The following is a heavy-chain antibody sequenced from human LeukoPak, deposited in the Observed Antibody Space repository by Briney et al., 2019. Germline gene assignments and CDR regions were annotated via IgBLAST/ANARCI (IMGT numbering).Heavy chain of an antibody. CDR2: INPSGGST. Sequence: ASVKVSCKASGYTFTSYYLHWVRQTPGQGLEWMGIINPSGGSTSYAQKFQGRVTMTRDTSTTTVYMELSSLRSEDTALYYCARDSDTSSSFGYRGQGTLVTVSS. V-gene: IGHV1-46*01. CDR3: ARDSDTSSSFGY. J-gene: IGHJ4*02. CDR1: GYTFTSYY. D-gene: IGHD6-6*01.